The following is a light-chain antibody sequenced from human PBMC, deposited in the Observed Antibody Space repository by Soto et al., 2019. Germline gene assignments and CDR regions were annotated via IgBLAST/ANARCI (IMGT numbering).Light chain of an antibody. CDR3: QQYGGSPPYT. Sequence: VLTQSPGTLSLSPGERATISCRASQSISSSYLAWYQHKPGQAPRLFIYGASSRATGIPHRLSGSGSGTDFTRTISRLEPEDCGVYYCQQYGGSPPYTFGQGTRLEIK. V-gene: IGKV3-20*01. CDR2: GAS. CDR1: QSISSSY. J-gene: IGKJ2*01.